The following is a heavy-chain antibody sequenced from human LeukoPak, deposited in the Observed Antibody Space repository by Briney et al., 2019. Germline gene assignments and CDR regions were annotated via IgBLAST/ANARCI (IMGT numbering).Heavy chain of an antibody. V-gene: IGHV3-23*01. CDR2: ISGSGGST. J-gene: IGHJ1*01. D-gene: IGHD5-18*01. CDR3: AKSPPYSYGWGYFQH. Sequence: GGSLRLSCAASGFTFSSYAMSWVRQAPGKGLEWVSAISGSGGSTYYADSVKGRFTISRDNSKNTLYLQMNSLRAEDTDVYYCAKSPPYSYGWGYFQHWGQGTLVTVSS. CDR1: GFTFSSYA.